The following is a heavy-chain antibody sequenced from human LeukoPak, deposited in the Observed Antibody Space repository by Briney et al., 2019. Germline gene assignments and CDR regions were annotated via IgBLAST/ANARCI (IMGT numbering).Heavy chain of an antibody. CDR3: AKDSTANSDTSEHWFDP. CDR2: ISWNSGNI. D-gene: IGHD3-22*01. J-gene: IGHJ5*02. CDR1: GFTFDDYA. Sequence: GGSLRLSCVVSGFTFDDYAMHWVRQAPAKGLEWVSGISWNSGNIGYADSVKGRFTISRDNAKNSLYLEMNSLRTEDTALYYCAKDSTANSDTSEHWFDPWGPGTLVTVSS. V-gene: IGHV3-9*01.